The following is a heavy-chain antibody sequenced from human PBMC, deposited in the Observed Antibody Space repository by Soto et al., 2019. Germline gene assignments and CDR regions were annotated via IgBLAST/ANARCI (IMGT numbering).Heavy chain of an antibody. D-gene: IGHD3-10*01. J-gene: IGHJ6*02. V-gene: IGHV4-39*01. Sequence: QLLESGPGLVKPSETLSLTCTVSGGSISSSSYYWGWIRQPPGKGLEWIGSIYYSGSTYYNPSLKSRVTISVDTSKNQFSLKLSSVTAADTAVYYCARHVLWFGDGGSRGGMDVWGQGTTVTVSS. CDR2: IYYSGST. CDR3: ARHVLWFGDGGSRGGMDV. CDR1: GGSISSSSYY.